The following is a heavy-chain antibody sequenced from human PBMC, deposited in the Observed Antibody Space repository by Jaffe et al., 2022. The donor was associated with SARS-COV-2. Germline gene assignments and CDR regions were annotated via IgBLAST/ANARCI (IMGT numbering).Heavy chain of an antibody. CDR3: ARAVSDYGDYPPDY. Sequence: EVQLVESGGGLVQPGGSLRLSCAASGFTFSSYWMSWVRQAPGKGLEWVANIKQDGSEKYYVDSVKGRFTISRDNAKNSLYLQMNSLRAEDTAVYYCARAVSDYGDYPPDYWGQGTLVTVSS. D-gene: IGHD4-17*01. CDR2: IKQDGSEK. J-gene: IGHJ4*02. V-gene: IGHV3-7*01. CDR1: GFTFSSYW.